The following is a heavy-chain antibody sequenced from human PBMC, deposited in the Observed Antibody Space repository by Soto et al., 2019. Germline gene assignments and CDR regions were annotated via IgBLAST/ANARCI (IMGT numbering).Heavy chain of an antibody. J-gene: IGHJ6*02. D-gene: IGHD5-18*01. CDR2: IYPGDSDI. CDR1: GYSFSNYW. CDR3: ARHFSSVQDADGYMDV. Sequence: GESLKISCKASGYSFSNYWIGWVRQMPGKGLEWMGIIYPGDSDIKYSPSFQGLVTISADKSSNTAYLRWSGLEASGTAMYYCARHFSSVQDADGYMDVWGQGTTVTVSS. V-gene: IGHV5-51*01.